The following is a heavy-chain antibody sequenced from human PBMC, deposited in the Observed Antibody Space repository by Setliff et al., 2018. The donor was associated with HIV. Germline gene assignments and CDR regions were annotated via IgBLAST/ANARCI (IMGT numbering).Heavy chain of an antibody. D-gene: IGHD3-9*01. J-gene: IGHJ4*02. Sequence: PSETLSLTCSVSGVSITTDGYYWSWIRHYPGKGLEWIGYMYHSGSNYYNASLASRLIMSLDPSKNRFSLKLNSMTAADTAMYYCAGGRYFRDIRDSRFDFWGQGMLVTVSS. CDR3: AGGRYFRDIRDSRFDF. CDR2: MYHSGSN. V-gene: IGHV4-31*03. CDR1: GVSITTDGYY.